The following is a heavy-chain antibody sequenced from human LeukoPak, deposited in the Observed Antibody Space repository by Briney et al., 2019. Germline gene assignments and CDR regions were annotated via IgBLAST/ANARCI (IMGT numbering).Heavy chain of an antibody. CDR2: INPSGGTT. Sequence: ASVKVSCKASGHTLTSYYMHWVRQAPGQGLEWMGIINPSGGTTSYAQKFQGRVTMTRDTSTSTVYMELSSLRSEDTAVYYCARGGSGGSYYDLGLFDYWGQGTLVTVSS. V-gene: IGHV1-46*01. D-gene: IGHD2-15*01. CDR1: GHTLTSYY. J-gene: IGHJ4*02. CDR3: ARGGSGGSYYDLGLFDY.